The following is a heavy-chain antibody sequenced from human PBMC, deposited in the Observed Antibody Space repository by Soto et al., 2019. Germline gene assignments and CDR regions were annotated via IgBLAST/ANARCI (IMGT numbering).Heavy chain of an antibody. CDR3: ASDRYDYGDYWFDP. V-gene: IGHV1-69*01. J-gene: IGHJ5*02. D-gene: IGHD4-17*01. CDR2: IIPIFGTA. CDR1: VGTFSSYA. Sequence: QVQLGQSEAVVKKPGSSVKVSCKASVGTFSSYAISWVRQAPGQGLEWMGGIIPIFGTANYAQKFQGRVTITADESTSTAYMELSSLRSEDTAVYYCASDRYDYGDYWFDPWGQGTLLPASS.